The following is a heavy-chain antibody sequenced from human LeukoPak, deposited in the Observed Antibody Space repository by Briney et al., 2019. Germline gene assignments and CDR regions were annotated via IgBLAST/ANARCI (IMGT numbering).Heavy chain of an antibody. V-gene: IGHV4-31*03. CDR2: IYYSGST. CDR1: GGSISSGGYY. D-gene: IGHD3-22*01. Sequence: SETLSLTCTASGGSISSGGYYWSWIRQHPGKGLEWIGYIYYSGSTYYNPSLKSRVTISVDTSKNQFSLKLSSVTAADTAVYYCARVNYDSSGSEPYYFDYWGQGTLVTVSS. J-gene: IGHJ4*02. CDR3: ARVNYDSSGSEPYYFDY.